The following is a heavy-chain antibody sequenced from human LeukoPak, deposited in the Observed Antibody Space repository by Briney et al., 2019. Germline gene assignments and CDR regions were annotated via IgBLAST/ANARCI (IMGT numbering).Heavy chain of an antibody. D-gene: IGHD2-2*01. Sequence: GGSLRLSCAASGFIFSSYAMSWVRQAPGKGLEWVSAISGSGIRTHYADSVKGRFTISRDNSKNTLYLQMNSLRAEDTAVYYCAKTPSSTTSLDGMDVWGQGTTVTVSS. CDR3: AKTPSSTTSLDGMDV. J-gene: IGHJ6*02. CDR1: GFIFSSYA. V-gene: IGHV3-23*01. CDR2: ISGSGIRT.